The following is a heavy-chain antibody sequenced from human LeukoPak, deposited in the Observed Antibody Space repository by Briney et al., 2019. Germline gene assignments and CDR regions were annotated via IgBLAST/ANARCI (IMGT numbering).Heavy chain of an antibody. CDR3: ARCGPHGGWYYLDW. V-gene: IGHV4-39*07. CDR2: IYYSGST. Sequence: RPSETLSLTCTVSGGSISSSSYYWGWIRQPPGKGLEWIGSIYYSGSTYQNPSLRSRVSMSVDPSKSQFFLQLSSVTAADTAVYYCARCGPHGGWYYLDWWGQGTLVTVSS. CDR1: GGSISSSSYY. D-gene: IGHD6-19*01. J-gene: IGHJ4*02.